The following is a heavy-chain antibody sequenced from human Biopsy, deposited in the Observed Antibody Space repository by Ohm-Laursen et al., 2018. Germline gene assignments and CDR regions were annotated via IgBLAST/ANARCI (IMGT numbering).Heavy chain of an antibody. V-gene: IGHV3-30*03. D-gene: IGHD5-24*01. Sequence: SLRLSCAASGFTFSSYGMHWVRQAPGKGLEWVATMSYDGTQKYYGDSVKGRFTISRDNSKNTLYLQMNSLRAEDTAVYYCARDERWGQGTLVTVSS. CDR3: ARDER. CDR1: GFTFSSYG. CDR2: MSYDGTQK. J-gene: IGHJ4*02.